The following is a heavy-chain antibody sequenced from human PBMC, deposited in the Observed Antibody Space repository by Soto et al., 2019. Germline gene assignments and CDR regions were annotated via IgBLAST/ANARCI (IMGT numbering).Heavy chain of an antibody. CDR2: IMPVFPTP. CDR3: ARDKDRQQLGGNYYYIRDV. Sequence: QVQLVQSGAEVKKPGSSVKVSCKTSGGTFRTSAISWVRQAPGQGLEWMGGIMPVFPTPDYAQKFQGRVTLTTDQXTSTAYMELSSLRSEDTAVYYCARDKDRQQLGGNYYYIRDVWGQGTTVTVSS. V-gene: IGHV1-69*05. CDR1: GGTFRTSA. D-gene: IGHD3-3*02. J-gene: IGHJ6*01.